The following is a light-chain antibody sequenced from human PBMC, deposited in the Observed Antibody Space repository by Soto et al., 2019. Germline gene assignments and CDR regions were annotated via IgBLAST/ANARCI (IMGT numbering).Light chain of an antibody. CDR3: QQYGSSRIT. V-gene: IGKV3-20*01. CDR1: QSVDSSY. J-gene: IGKJ5*01. CDR2: GAS. Sequence: EIVLTQSPGTLSLSPGERATLSCRASQSVDSSYFAWYQQRPGQAPRLLIYGASSRATGIPDRFSGSGSGTDFTLPNSRMGAEDFAVYYCQQYGSSRITFGQGTRLEIK.